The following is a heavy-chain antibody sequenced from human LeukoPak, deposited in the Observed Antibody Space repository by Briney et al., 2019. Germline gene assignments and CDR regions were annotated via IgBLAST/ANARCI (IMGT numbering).Heavy chain of an antibody. CDR3: GRGRPAAGQNFFDY. Sequence: SETLSLTCTVSGVSISSYYWSWIRQPPGKRLEWIGYIYYSGSTHYNPSLKSRLTMSIDTSKSQFSLRLSSVTAADTAVYFCGRGRPAAGQNFFDYWGQGTLVTVSS. D-gene: IGHD6-13*01. J-gene: IGHJ4*02. V-gene: IGHV4-59*01. CDR2: IYYSGST. CDR1: GVSISSYY.